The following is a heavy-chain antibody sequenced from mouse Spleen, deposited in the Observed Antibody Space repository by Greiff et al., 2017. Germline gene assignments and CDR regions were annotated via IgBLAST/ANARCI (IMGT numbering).Heavy chain of an antibody. V-gene: IGHV1-15*01. CDR2: IDPETGGT. CDR3: TRDGSSYVTPSEYFDV. Sequence: QVQLKQSGAELVRPGASVTLSCKASGYTFTDYEMHWVKQTPVHGLEWIGAIDPETGGTAYNQKFKGKAILTADKSSSTAYMELRSLTSEDSAVYYCTRDGSSYVTPSEYFDVWGTGTTVTVSS. J-gene: IGHJ1*03. D-gene: IGHD1-1*01. CDR1: GYTFTDYE.